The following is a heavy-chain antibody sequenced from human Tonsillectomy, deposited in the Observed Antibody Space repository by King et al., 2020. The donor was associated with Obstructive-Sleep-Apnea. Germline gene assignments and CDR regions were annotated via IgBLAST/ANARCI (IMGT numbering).Heavy chain of an antibody. CDR1: GFTFSSYA. CDR2: ISGSGGST. V-gene: IGHV3-23*04. J-gene: IGHJ4*02. D-gene: IGHD3-10*01. CDR3: AKDRGWAIAGTFDY. Sequence: VQLVESGGGLVQPGGSLRLSCAASGFTFSSYAMSCVRQAPGTGLEWVSAISGSGGSTYYADSVKGRFTISRDNSKNTLYLQMNSLRAEETAVYYCAKDRGWAIAGTFDYWGQGTLVTVSS.